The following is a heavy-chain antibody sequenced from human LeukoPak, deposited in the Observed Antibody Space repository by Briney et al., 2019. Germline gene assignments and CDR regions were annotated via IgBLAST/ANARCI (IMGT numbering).Heavy chain of an antibody. V-gene: IGHV3-30-3*01. CDR2: ISYDGSNK. J-gene: IGHJ4*02. D-gene: IGHD5-18*01. CDR1: GFTFSSYA. Sequence: GGSLRLSCAASGFTFSSYAMHWVRQAPGKGLEWVAVISYDGSNKYYADSVKGRFTISRDNPKNTLYLQMNSLRAEDTAVYYCARPGYSYGPTADWGQGTLVTVSS. CDR3: ARPGYSYGPTAD.